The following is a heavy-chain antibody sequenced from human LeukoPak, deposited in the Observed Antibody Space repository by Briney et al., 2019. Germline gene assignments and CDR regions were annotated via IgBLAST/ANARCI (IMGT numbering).Heavy chain of an antibody. CDR2: INPSGGST. Sequence: ASVKVSCKASGYTFTSYYTHWVRQAPGQGLEWMGIINPSGGSTSYAQKFQGRVTMTRDMSTSTVYMELSSLRSDDTAVYYCARGAPKVGATRGYWFDPWGQGTLVTVSS. D-gene: IGHD1-26*01. CDR3: ARGAPKVGATRGYWFDP. V-gene: IGHV1-46*01. J-gene: IGHJ5*02. CDR1: GYTFTSYY.